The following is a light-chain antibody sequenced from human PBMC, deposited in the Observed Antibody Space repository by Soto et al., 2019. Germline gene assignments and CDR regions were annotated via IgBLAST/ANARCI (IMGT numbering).Light chain of an antibody. Sequence: IVLTQSPGTLSLSPGERATLSCRASQRVSSSYLAWYQQKPGQAPRLLIYGASSRATGIPDRFSGSGSVTDFTLTISRLEPEDFAVYYCQQYGSSPLTFGGGTKVEIK. J-gene: IGKJ4*01. V-gene: IGKV3-20*01. CDR2: GAS. CDR1: QRVSSSY. CDR3: QQYGSSPLT.